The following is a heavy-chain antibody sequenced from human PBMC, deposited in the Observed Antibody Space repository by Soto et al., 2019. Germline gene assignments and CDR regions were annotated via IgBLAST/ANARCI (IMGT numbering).Heavy chain of an antibody. V-gene: IGHV6-1*01. CDR3: ARRKLGYCSSTSCYPDDAFDI. J-gene: IGHJ3*02. Sequence: PSPTLSLTCAISGDSVSSNSAAWNWIRQSTSRSLKWLGRTYYRSKWYNDYAVSVKSRITINPDTSKNQFSLQLNSVTPEDTAVYYCARRKLGYCSSTSCYPDDAFDIWGQGTMVTVSS. CDR1: GDSVSSNSAA. D-gene: IGHD2-2*01. CDR2: TYYRSKWYN.